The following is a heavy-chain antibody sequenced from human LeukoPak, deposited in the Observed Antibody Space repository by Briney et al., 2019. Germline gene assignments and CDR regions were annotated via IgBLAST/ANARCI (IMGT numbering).Heavy chain of an antibody. V-gene: IGHV4-34*01. D-gene: IGHD3-22*01. J-gene: IGHJ6*02. CDR3: ARGSGLSTKIVAPSGGGYYYGMDV. CDR1: GGSFSGYY. Sequence: PSETLSLTCAVYGGSFSGYYWSWIRQPPGKGLEWIGEINHSGSTNYNPSLKSRVTISVDTSKNQISLKLSSVTAADTAVYYCARGSGLSTKIVAPSGGGYYYGMDVWGQGTTVTVSS. CDR2: INHSGST.